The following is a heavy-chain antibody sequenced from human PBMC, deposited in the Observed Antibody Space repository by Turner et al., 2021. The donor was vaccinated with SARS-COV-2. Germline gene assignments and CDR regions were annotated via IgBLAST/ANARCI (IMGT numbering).Heavy chain of an antibody. CDR3: ATKTHCGSDCDSKYFDL. CDR1: GGPVHHSFYF. D-gene: IGHD2-21*02. J-gene: IGHJ2*01. Sequence: QLQLEESGPGLVKDSETLSLTCGVSGGPVHHSFYFWGWVRQAPGRGLEWIASMSYSEMTYHNPSLRSRVSISKDTSKNQFALRLTSLTAEDTAIYYCATKTHCGSDCDSKYFDLWGRCTPVTVAS. CDR2: MSYSEMT. V-gene: IGHV4-39*01.